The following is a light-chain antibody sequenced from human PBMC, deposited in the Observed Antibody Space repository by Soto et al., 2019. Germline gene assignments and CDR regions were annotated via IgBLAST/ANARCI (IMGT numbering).Light chain of an antibody. J-gene: IGLJ2*01. V-gene: IGLV1-44*01. CDR1: SSNIGSNT. CDR2: SNN. CDR3: AAWDDSLNSV. Sequence: QSVLTQPPSASGTPGQRVTISCSGSSSNIGSNTVNWYQQLPGTAPKLLIYSNNQRPSGVPDRFSGSKSGTSASLAISGLQSEDEADYYCAAWDDSLNSVFGGGTEVTVL.